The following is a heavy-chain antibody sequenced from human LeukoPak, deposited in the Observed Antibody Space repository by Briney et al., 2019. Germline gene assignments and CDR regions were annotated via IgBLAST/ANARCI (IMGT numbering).Heavy chain of an antibody. CDR2: INPNSGGT. V-gene: IGHV1-2*04. CDR1: GYALTGYY. Sequence: GASVKVSCKASGYALTGYYMHWVRQAPGQGLEWMGWINPNSGGTNYAQKFQGWVTMTRDTSISTAYMELSRLRSDDTAVYYCARGGTLNMVRGVGRRDPSLLSLYYFDYWGQGTLVTVSS. D-gene: IGHD3-10*01. J-gene: IGHJ4*02. CDR3: ARGGTLNMVRGVGRRDPSLLSLYYFDY.